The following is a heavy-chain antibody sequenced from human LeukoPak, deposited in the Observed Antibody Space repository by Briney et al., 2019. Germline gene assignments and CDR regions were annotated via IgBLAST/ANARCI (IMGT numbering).Heavy chain of an antibody. CDR1: GFTFSSYA. J-gene: IGHJ4*02. V-gene: IGHV3-23*01. CDR2: ISGSGGST. D-gene: IGHD3-10*01. CDR3: ATRLWFGELLPDY. Sequence: GSLRLSCAASGFTFSSYAMSWVRQAPGKGLEWVSAISGSGGSTYYADSVKGRFTISRDNSKNTLYLQMNSLRAEDTAVYYCATRLWFGELLPDYWGQGTLVTVSS.